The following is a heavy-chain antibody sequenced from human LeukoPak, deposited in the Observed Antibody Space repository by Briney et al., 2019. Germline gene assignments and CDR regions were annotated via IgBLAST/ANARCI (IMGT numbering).Heavy chain of an antibody. CDR1: GGSISSYY. Sequence: PSETLSLICTVSGGSISSYYWSWIRQPAGKRLEWIGRIYTSGSTNYNPSLKSRVTMSVDTSKNQFSLKLSSVTAADTAVYYCARGVDCSSTSCYADYYYYMDVWGKGTTVTVSS. J-gene: IGHJ6*03. CDR2: IYTSGST. CDR3: ARGVDCSSTSCYADYYYYMDV. V-gene: IGHV4-4*07. D-gene: IGHD2-2*01.